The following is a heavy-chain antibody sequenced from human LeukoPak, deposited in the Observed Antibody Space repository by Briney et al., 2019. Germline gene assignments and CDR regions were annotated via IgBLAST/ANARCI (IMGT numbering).Heavy chain of an antibody. CDR2: ISSSSSYT. V-gene: IGHV3-11*03. D-gene: IGHD6-19*01. J-gene: IGHJ4*02. CDR3: AAGTAVDF. Sequence: GSLRLSCVVSGIPFSDYYMNWIRQAPGKGLEWISYISSSSSYTDYADSVKGRFTISRDNAKSALYLQMNSLRLEDTAVYYCAAGTAVDFWGQGTLVTVSS. CDR1: GIPFSDYY.